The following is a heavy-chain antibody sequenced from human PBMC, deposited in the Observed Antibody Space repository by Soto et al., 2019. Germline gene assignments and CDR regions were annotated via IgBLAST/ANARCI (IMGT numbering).Heavy chain of an antibody. CDR3: ASKTTVTSPYYYYGMDV. V-gene: IGHV1-69*13. D-gene: IGHD4-17*01. CDR1: GGTFSSYA. Sequence: SVKGSCKASGGTFSSYAISWVRQAPGQGLEWMGGIIPIFGTANYAQNFQGRVTITADESTSTAYMELSSLRSEDTAVYYCASKTTVTSPYYYYGMDVWGQGTTVTVSS. J-gene: IGHJ6*02. CDR2: IIPIFGTA.